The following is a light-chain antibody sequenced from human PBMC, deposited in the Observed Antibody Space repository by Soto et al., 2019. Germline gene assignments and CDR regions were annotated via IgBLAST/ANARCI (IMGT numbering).Light chain of an antibody. CDR2: GAS. CDR3: QQYGGSPIT. Sequence: EFVLTQSPGTLSLSPGERATLSCRASQTVRNNYLAWYQQKPGQAPRLLIYGASSRATGIPDRFSGSGSGTDFTLTITRLEPEDFALYYCQQYGGSPITFGLGTRLEI. CDR1: QTVRNNY. J-gene: IGKJ5*01. V-gene: IGKV3-20*01.